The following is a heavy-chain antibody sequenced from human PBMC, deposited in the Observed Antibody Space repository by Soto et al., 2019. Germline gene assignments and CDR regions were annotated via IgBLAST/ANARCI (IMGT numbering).Heavy chain of an antibody. Sequence: QVQLVQSGAEVKKPGASVKVSCKASGYTFSDYDINWVRQAAGQGLEWMGWVNPYSGNTGYAQKFQGRVTMTIDTSITTAYMELSSLRFEDTAVYYCARGRFRRTWFDPWGQGTLVTISS. D-gene: IGHD3-16*01. CDR2: VNPYSGNT. CDR3: ARGRFRRTWFDP. CDR1: GYTFSDYD. V-gene: IGHV1-8*01. J-gene: IGHJ5*02.